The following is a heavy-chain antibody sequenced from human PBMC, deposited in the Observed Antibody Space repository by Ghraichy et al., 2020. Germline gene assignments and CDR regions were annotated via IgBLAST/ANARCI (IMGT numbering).Heavy chain of an antibody. D-gene: IGHD4-23*01. CDR1: GFTFSSYS. V-gene: IGHV3-48*02. CDR3: ARGSKVVRFYYYDGMDV. CDR2: ITSSSSNT. Sequence: GGSLRLSCVGSGFTFSSYSMNWVRQSPGKGLEWVSYITSSSSNTFYADSVKGRFTISRDNSQNSLSLQMNSLRDEDTAVYYCARGSKVVRFYYYDGMDVLGQGTTVTVSS. J-gene: IGHJ6*02.